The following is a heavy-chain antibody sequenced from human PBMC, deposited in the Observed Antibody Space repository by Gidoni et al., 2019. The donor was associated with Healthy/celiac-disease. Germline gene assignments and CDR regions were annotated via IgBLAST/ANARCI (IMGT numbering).Heavy chain of an antibody. CDR1: GYTFPSYA. J-gene: IGHJ4*02. CDR3: ARAPAKRWLQAAGDY. Sequence: QVQLVQSGAAVKKPGASVKVSCKASGYTFPSYAMHLVRQAPGQRLEWMGWINAGNGNTKYSQKFQGRVTITRDTSASTAYMELSSLRSEDTAVYYCARAPAKRWLQAAGDYWGQGTLVTVSS. D-gene: IGHD5-12*01. CDR2: INAGNGNT. V-gene: IGHV1-3*01.